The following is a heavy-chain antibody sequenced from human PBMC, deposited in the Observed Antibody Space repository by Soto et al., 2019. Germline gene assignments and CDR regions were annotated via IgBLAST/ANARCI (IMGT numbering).Heavy chain of an antibody. Sequence: GGPRRLSCAASGFAFRSYAMHGGGQATGKGLEWVAVISYDGSNKYYADSVKGRFTISRDNSKNTLYLQMNSLRAEDTAVYYCARDPGREYYDFWSGPRHAFDIWGQGTMVTVSS. CDR1: GFAFRSYA. V-gene: IGHV3-30-3*01. D-gene: IGHD3-3*01. CDR3: ARDPGREYYDFWSGPRHAFDI. J-gene: IGHJ3*02. CDR2: ISYDGSNK.